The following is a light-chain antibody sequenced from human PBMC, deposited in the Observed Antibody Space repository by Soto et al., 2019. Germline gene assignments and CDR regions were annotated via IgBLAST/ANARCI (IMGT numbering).Light chain of an antibody. J-gene: IGKJ1*01. CDR3: QQYENYWT. CDR2: DAS. CDR1: QSISSW. Sequence: DIQMTQSPSTLSASVGDRVTITCRASQSISSWLAWYQQKPGKAPKLLIYDASSFESGVPSRFSGSGSGTEFTLTISNLQPDDFATYYCQQYENYWTFGQGTKVDIK. V-gene: IGKV1-5*01.